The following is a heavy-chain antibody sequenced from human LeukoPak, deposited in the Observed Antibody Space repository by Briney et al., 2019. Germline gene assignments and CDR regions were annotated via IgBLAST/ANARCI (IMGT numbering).Heavy chain of an antibody. J-gene: IGHJ4*02. CDR2: IYYSGST. CDR3: AGYSSGYYYEAY. D-gene: IGHD3-22*01. Sequence: SETLSLTCTVSGGSISSSSYYWGWIRQPPGKGLEWIGSIYYSGSTYYNPSLKSRVTISVDTSKNQFSLKLSSVTAADTAVYYCAGYSSGYYYEAYWGQGTLVTVSS. CDR1: GGSISSSSYY. V-gene: IGHV4-39*07.